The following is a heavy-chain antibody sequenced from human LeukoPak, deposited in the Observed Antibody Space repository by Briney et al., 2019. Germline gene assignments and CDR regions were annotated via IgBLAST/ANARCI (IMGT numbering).Heavy chain of an antibody. CDR1: GGTFSSYA. J-gene: IGHJ4*02. CDR3: ARDHSALGIAVAGTGNDY. Sequence: SVKVSCKASGGTFSSYAISWVRQAPGQGLEWMGRIIPILGIANYARKFQGRVTITADKSTSTAYMELSSLRSEDTAVYCCARDHSALGIAVAGTGNDYWGQGTLVTVSS. CDR2: IIPILGIA. D-gene: IGHD6-19*01. V-gene: IGHV1-69*04.